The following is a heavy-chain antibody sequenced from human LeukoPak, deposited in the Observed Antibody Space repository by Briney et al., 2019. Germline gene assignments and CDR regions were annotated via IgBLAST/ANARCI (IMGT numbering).Heavy chain of an antibody. D-gene: IGHD1-1*01. V-gene: IGHV4-61*01. Sequence: PSETLSLSCAVSGASVSSGRYYCSWIRQPPGKGLEWIGYYYYSEITNYNPSLKTRVTISVDTSKNQFSLKVSSVTAADTAVYYCARKTTGDQGSYFDYWGQGTLVTVSS. CDR2: YYYSEIT. CDR3: ARKTTGDQGSYFDY. J-gene: IGHJ4*02. CDR1: GASVSSGRYY.